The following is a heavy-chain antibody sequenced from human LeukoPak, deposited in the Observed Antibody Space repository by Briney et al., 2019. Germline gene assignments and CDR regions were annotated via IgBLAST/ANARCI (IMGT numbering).Heavy chain of an antibody. CDR3: AREANYYDSSGYRNWFDP. CDR1: GYTFTGYY. CDR2: INPNSGGT. D-gene: IGHD3-22*01. J-gene: IGHJ5*02. Sequence: ASVKVSCKASGYTFTGYYMHWVRQAPGQGLKWMGWINPNSGGTNYAQKFQGRVTMTRDTSISTAYMELSRLRSDDTAVYYCAREANYYDSSGYRNWFDPWGQGTLVTVSS. V-gene: IGHV1-2*02.